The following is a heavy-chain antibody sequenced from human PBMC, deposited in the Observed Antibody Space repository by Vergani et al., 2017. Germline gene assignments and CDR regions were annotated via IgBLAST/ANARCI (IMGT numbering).Heavy chain of an antibody. CDR3: TTRGEVLYYFDY. CDR1: GFTFSNAW. J-gene: IGHJ4*02. V-gene: IGHV3-15*01. CDR2: IKSKTDGGTT. Sequence: EVQLVESGGGLVKPGGSLRLSCAASGFTFSNAWMSWVRQAPGKGLEWVGRIKSKTDGGTTDYAAPVKGRCTISRDDSKNTLYLQMNSLKTEDTAVYYCTTRGEVLYYFDYWGQGTLVTVSS.